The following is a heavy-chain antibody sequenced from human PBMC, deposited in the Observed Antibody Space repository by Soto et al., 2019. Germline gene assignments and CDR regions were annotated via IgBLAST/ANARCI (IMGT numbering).Heavy chain of an antibody. CDR1: GYTFTSYA. Sequence: ASVKVSCKASGYTFTSYAMHWVRQAPGQRLEWMGWINAGNGTTKYSQKFQGRVTITRDTSASTAYMELSSLRSEVTAVYYCARGRYFDLWGRGTLVTVSS. CDR3: ARGRYFDL. CDR2: INAGNGTT. J-gene: IGHJ2*01. V-gene: IGHV1-3*01.